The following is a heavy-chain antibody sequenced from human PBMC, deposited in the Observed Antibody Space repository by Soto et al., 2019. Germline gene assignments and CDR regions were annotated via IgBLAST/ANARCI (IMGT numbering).Heavy chain of an antibody. Sequence: PSETLSLTCTVSGGSISSGGYYWSWIRQPPGKGLEWIGEINHSGSTNYNPSLKSRVTISIDTSKNQFSLKLTSVTAADTAVYYCARGHEVTATFYYYYAMDVWGRGTTVTVSS. CDR1: GGSISSGGYY. V-gene: IGHV4-39*07. J-gene: IGHJ6*02. CDR3: ARGHEVTATFYYYYAMDV. CDR2: INHSGST. D-gene: IGHD2-21*02.